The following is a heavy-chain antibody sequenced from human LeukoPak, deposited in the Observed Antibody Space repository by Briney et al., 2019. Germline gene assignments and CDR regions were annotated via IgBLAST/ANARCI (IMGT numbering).Heavy chain of an antibody. V-gene: IGHV3-23*01. CDR2: ISVTGSST. J-gene: IGHJ4*02. D-gene: IGHD2-21*02. Sequence: GGSLRHSCVASGFSFNTYAMSWVRQAPGQGLEWVSTISVTGSSTYYVDSVKGRFTTSRDNSKNTLYLQMNGLRVEDTAVYYCAKTLRSGDWYFDYWGQGTLVTVSS. CDR3: AKTLRSGDWYFDY. CDR1: GFSFNTYA.